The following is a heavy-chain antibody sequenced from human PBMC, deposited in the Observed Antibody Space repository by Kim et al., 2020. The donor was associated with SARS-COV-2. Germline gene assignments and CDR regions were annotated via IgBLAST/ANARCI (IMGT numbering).Heavy chain of an antibody. CDR2: VSFRGDTT. V-gene: IGHV3-23*01. D-gene: IGHD6-19*01. Sequence: GGSLRLSCAASGFTFNSYGMNWVRQAPGKGLEWVSFVSFRGDTTLYADSVKGRFTISRDNSRNTVFLQINSLRAEDTAIYYCAKGATTYSTGWYYFDYWGQGTLVTVSS. CDR1: GFTFNSYG. CDR3: AKGATTYSTGWYYFDY. J-gene: IGHJ4*02.